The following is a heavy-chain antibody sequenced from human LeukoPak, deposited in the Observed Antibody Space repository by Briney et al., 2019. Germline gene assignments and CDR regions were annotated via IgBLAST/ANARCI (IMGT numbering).Heavy chain of an antibody. CDR2: INHSGST. Sequence: SETLSLTCAVYGGSFSGYYWSWIRQPPGKGLEWIGEINHSGSTNYNPSLKSRVTISVDTSKNQFSLKLSSVTAADTAVYYCARGLWFGGNWGQGTLVTVSS. D-gene: IGHD3-10*01. J-gene: IGHJ4*02. CDR3: ARGLWFGGN. V-gene: IGHV4-34*01. CDR1: GGSFSGYY.